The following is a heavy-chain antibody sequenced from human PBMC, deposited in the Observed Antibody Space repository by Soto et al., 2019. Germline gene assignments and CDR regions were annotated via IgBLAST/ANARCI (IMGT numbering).Heavy chain of an antibody. Sequence: ASVKVSCKASGYTFTSYDINWVRQATGQGLEWMGWMNPNSGNTGYAQKFQGRVTMTRNTSISTAYMELSSLRSEDTAVYYCAREGFWSGYYTPVQYGMDVWGQGTKVTVSS. V-gene: IGHV1-8*01. CDR2: MNPNSGNT. J-gene: IGHJ6*02. D-gene: IGHD3-3*01. CDR1: GYTFTSYD. CDR3: AREGFWSGYYTPVQYGMDV.